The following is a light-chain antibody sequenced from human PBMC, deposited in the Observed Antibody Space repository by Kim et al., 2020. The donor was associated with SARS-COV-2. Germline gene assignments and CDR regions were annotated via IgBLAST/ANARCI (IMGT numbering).Light chain of an antibody. Sequence: SVLTQLPSVSGAPGQRVTIPCTGSSSNIGAGYDVHWYQQLPGTAPKLLIYGNTNRPSGVPDRFSGSKSGTSASLAITGLQAEDEADYYCQSYDSSLSGSGVFGRMTKLTVL. J-gene: IGLJ3*02. V-gene: IGLV1-40*01. CDR1: SSNIGAGYD. CDR2: GNT. CDR3: QSYDSSLSGSGV.